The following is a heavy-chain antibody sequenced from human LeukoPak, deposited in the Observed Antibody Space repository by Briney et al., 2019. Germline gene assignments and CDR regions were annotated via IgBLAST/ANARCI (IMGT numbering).Heavy chain of an antibody. J-gene: IGHJ4*02. CDR3: ARYYYGSGSYYYFDY. D-gene: IGHD3-10*01. CDR2: IYYSGST. Sequence: SETLSLTCTVSGGSISGSSYYWGWIRQPPGKGLEWIGSIYYSGSTYYNPSLKSRVTISVDTSKNQFSLKLSSVTAADTAVYYCARYYYGSGSYYYFDYWGQGTLVTVSS. CDR1: GGSISGSSYY. V-gene: IGHV4-39*01.